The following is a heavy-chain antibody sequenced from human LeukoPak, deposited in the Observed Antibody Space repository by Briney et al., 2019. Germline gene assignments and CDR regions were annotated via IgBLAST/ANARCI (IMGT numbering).Heavy chain of an antibody. J-gene: IGHJ4*02. CDR1: GFTFSSYS. V-gene: IGHV3-23*01. CDR2: ISVSGDST. CDR3: AKGRQRPFIWLGVY. Sequence: PGGSLRLSCAASGFTFSSYSMNWVRQAPGKGLEWVSAISVSGDSTYYADSVKGRFTISRDSSKNTLYLQMNSLRAEDTAEYYCAKGRQRPFIWLGVYWGQGTLVTVSS. D-gene: IGHD5-18*01.